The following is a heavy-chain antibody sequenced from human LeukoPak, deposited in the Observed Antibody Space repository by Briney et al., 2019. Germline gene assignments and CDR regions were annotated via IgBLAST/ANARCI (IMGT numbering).Heavy chain of an antibody. D-gene: IGHD6-19*01. CDR3: AKYFGGWYEDY. CDR1: GFTFSSYA. CDR2: INAGGGNT. V-gene: IGHV3-23*01. Sequence: PGGSLRLSCAASGFTFSSYAMTCVRQAPGEGLEWVSSINAGGGNTYYADSVKGRFTISRDNSKNTLYLQMNSLRAEDTALYYCAKYFGGWYEDYWGQGTLVTVSS. J-gene: IGHJ4*02.